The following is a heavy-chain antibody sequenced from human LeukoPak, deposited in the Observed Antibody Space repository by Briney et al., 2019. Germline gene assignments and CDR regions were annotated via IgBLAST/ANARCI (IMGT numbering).Heavy chain of an antibody. CDR1: GFTFSSYW. Sequence: GESLRLSCAASGFTFSSYWMSWVRQAPGKGLEWVANIKQDGSEKYYVDSVKGRFTISRDNAKNSLYLQMNSLRVEDTAVYYCARVEDYDILTGFDYWGQGTLVTVSS. CDR3: ARVEDYDILTGFDY. V-gene: IGHV3-7*01. CDR2: IKQDGSEK. D-gene: IGHD3-9*01. J-gene: IGHJ4*02.